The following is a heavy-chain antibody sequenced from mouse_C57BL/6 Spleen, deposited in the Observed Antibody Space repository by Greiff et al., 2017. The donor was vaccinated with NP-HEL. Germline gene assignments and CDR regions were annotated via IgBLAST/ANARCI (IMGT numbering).Heavy chain of an antibody. CDR1: GYTFTDYE. CDR3: TRSDYYGSSSYYFDY. J-gene: IGHJ2*01. V-gene: IGHV1-15*01. D-gene: IGHD1-1*01. CDR2: IYPETGGT. Sequence: QVQLQQSGAELVRPGASVTLSCKASGYTFTDYEMHWVKQTPVHGLEWIGAIYPETGGTAYNQKFKGKAILTADKSSSTAYMELRSLTSEDSAVYYCTRSDYYGSSSYYFDYWGQGTTLTVSS.